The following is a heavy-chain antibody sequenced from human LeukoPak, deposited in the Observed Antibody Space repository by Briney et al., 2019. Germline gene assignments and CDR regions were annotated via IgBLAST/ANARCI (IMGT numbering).Heavy chain of an antibody. Sequence: SETLSLTCTVSGGSISSYYWSWIRKPPGKGLEWIGYIYYSGSTNYNPSLKSRVTISVDTSKNQFSLKLSSVTAADTAVYYCARGARDGYKSYYFDYWGQGTLVTVSS. CDR2: IYYSGST. CDR3: ARGARDGYKSYYFDY. V-gene: IGHV4-59*01. CDR1: GGSISSYY. D-gene: IGHD5-24*01. J-gene: IGHJ4*02.